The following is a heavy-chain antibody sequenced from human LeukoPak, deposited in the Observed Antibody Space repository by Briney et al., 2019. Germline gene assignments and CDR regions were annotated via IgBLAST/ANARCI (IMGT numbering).Heavy chain of an antibody. V-gene: IGHV4-39*07. J-gene: IGHJ4*02. D-gene: IGHD2-15*01. Sequence: PSETLSLTCTVSGGSISSSSYYWGWIRQPPGKGLEWIGSIYYSGSTYYTPSLMSRVTISVDTSKNQFSLKLSSVTAADTAVYYRAGYCSGGSCYSGLGYGGQGTLVTVSS. CDR2: IYYSGST. CDR3: AGYCSGGSCYSGLGY. CDR1: GGSISSSSYY.